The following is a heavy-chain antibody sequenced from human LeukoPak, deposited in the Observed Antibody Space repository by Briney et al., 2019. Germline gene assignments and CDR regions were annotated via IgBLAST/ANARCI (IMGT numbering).Heavy chain of an antibody. CDR1: GGSISSSSYY. Sequence: PSETLSLTCTVSGGSISSSSYYWGWIRQPPGKGLEWIGSIYYSGSTNYNPSLKSRVTISVDTSKNQFSLKLSSVTAADTAVYYCARGRTYYYGSGSPYIWFDPWGQGTLVTVSS. D-gene: IGHD3-10*01. V-gene: IGHV4-39*07. J-gene: IGHJ5*02. CDR3: ARGRTYYYGSGSPYIWFDP. CDR2: IYYSGST.